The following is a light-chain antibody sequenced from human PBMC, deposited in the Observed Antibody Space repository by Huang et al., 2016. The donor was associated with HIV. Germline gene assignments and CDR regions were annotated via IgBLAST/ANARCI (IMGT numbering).Light chain of an antibody. CDR3: QQYGSSPNT. Sequence: EIVLTQSPGPLSLSPGERAPLSCRASQSVSSNYLAWYQQKPGQAPRRLIYGASTKATGIPDRFSGSGSGTDFTLTISRLEPEDFAVYYCQQYGSSPNTFGPGTKVDIK. V-gene: IGKV3-20*01. CDR1: QSVSSNY. CDR2: GAS. J-gene: IGKJ3*01.